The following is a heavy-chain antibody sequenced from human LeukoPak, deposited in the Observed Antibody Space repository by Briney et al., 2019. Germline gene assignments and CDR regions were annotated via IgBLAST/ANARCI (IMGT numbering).Heavy chain of an antibody. D-gene: IGHD3-3*01. Sequence: PGGSLRLSCAASGFTFSGSAMHWVRQAPGKGLEWVAVISYDGSNKYYADSVKGRFTISRDNSKNTLYLQMNSLRAEDTAVYYCARDRTIFGVTIFDYWGQGTLVTVSS. J-gene: IGHJ4*02. CDR2: ISYDGSNK. CDR1: GFTFSGSA. CDR3: ARDRTIFGVTIFDY. V-gene: IGHV3-30*04.